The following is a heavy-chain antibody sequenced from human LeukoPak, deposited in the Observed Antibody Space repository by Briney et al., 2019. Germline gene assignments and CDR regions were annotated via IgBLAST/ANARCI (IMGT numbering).Heavy chain of an antibody. V-gene: IGHV3-9*01. Sequence: GGSLRLSCAASGFTFDNYAMNWVRQVPGKGLGWISLISWNSGTIGYADSVKGRFTISRDNANNFLYLQMNSLRAADTALYYCARAYKDRSLAGKKEFFQHWGQGTLVTVSS. CDR3: ARAYKDRSLAGKKEFFQH. CDR2: ISWNSGTI. J-gene: IGHJ1*01. D-gene: IGHD6-19*01. CDR1: GFTFDNYA.